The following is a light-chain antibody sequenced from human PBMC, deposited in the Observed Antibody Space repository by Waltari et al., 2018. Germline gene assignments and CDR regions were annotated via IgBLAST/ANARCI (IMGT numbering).Light chain of an antibody. CDR1: CSDIRRHVF. CDR2: DVS. Sequence: QSPLTQPAAVSGSPGQSVTISCTGACSDIRRHVFLSWYQQHPGNAPKLVISDVSKRPSGVSDRFSGSKSGDTASLTISGLQFDDEADYYCCSYAGNYVWVFGGGTRLTVL. V-gene: IGLV2-23*02. CDR3: CSYAGNYVWV. J-gene: IGLJ3*02.